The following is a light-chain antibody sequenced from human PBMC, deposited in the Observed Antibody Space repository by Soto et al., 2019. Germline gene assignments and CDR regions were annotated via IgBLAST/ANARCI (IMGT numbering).Light chain of an antibody. CDR2: DVR. CDR1: SSDVGGYDY. CDR3: SSYAGSSNV. Sequence: QSALTQPASVSGSPGQSITISCTGTSSDVGGYDYVFWYQQHPGKAPKLMIYDVRNRPSGVSNRFSGSKSGNTASLTISGLQAEDEADYYCSSYAGSSNVFGTGTKVTVL. J-gene: IGLJ1*01. V-gene: IGLV2-14*01.